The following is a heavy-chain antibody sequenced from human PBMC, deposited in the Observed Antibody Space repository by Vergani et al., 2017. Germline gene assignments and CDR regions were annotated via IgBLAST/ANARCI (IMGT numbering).Heavy chain of an antibody. D-gene: IGHD3-9*01. CDR2: IYSTGST. Sequence: QLQLQESGPGLVKPSETLSLTCTVSGGSISSSNYYWVWIRQPPGKGLEWIGTIYSTGSTNYNPSLNSRVTMSVDTSKNQFSLKLRSVTAADTAVYFCARVMYRDEASTGYRLEGMDIWGQGTTVTISS. V-gene: IGHV4-39*07. J-gene: IGHJ6*02. CDR3: ARVMYRDEASTGYRLEGMDI. CDR1: GGSISSSNYY.